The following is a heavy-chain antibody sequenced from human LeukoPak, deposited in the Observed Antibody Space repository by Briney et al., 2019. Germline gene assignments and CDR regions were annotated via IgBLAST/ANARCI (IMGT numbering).Heavy chain of an antibody. CDR2: IWSDGSHQ. Sequence: PGGSLRLSCAASGFTFSSHGMHWVRQAPGKGLEWVAFIWSDGSHQYYVDSVKGRFTISRHNSKNTLYLQMNSLRAEDTAVYYCARVGDHGVFDYWGQGTLVTVSS. CDR1: GFTFSSHG. D-gene: IGHD2-21*02. CDR3: ARVGDHGVFDY. J-gene: IGHJ4*02. V-gene: IGHV3-30*02.